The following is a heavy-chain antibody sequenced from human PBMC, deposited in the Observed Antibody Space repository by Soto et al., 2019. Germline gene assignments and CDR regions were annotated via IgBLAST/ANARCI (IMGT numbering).Heavy chain of an antibody. D-gene: IGHD3-22*01. Sequence: SETLSLTCAVSGGSISSGGYSWSWIRQPPGKGLEWIGYIYHSGSTYYNPSLKSRVTISVNRSKNQFSLKLSSVTAADTAVYYCARAPARYYYDSSGYYYGDYFDYWGQGTLVTVSS. CDR3: ARAPARYYYDSSGYYYGDYFDY. J-gene: IGHJ4*02. CDR2: IYHSGST. V-gene: IGHV4-30-2*01. CDR1: GGSISSGGYS.